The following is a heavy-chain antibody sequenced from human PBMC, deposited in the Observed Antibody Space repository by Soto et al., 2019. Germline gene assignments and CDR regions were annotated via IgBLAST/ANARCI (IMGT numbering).Heavy chain of an antibody. Sequence: QVQLVQSGAEVKKPGSSVKVSCKASGGSLSNYGISWVRQAPGQGLEWMGAIIPVFGTPNYAQKFQDRVTITEEESTQPVSMEVRSLKSADTAVSSCKSGDATKIVVTTYYAMDVWGQGTTVTVSS. CDR3: KSGDATKIVVTTYYAMDV. CDR1: GGSLSNYG. V-gene: IGHV1-69*12. CDR2: IIPVFGTP. J-gene: IGHJ6*02. D-gene: IGHD3-22*01.